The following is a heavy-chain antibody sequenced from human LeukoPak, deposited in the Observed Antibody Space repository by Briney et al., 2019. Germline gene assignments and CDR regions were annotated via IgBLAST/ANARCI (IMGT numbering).Heavy chain of an antibody. CDR2: IYYSGST. CDR3: ARQKGGYAIFGVVRDAFDI. J-gene: IGHJ3*02. V-gene: IGHV4-59*08. Sequence: SETLSLTCTVSGGSMSPYHWGWIRQPPGKGLEWTGYIYYSGSTNYNPSLNSRVTISVDTSKNQFSLKLSSVTAADTAVYYCARQKGGYAIFGVVRDAFDIWGQGTMVTVSS. CDR1: GGSMSPYH. D-gene: IGHD3-3*01.